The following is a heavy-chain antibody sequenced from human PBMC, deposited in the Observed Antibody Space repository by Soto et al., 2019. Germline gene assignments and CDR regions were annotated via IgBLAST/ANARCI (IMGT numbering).Heavy chain of an antibody. J-gene: IGHJ4*02. CDR3: ARGCGGDCFRSDS. Sequence: GGSLRLSCAASGFIFSSYSMNWVRQAPGKGLEWVSYISSSSTTIYYAGSVKGRFTISRDNAKNSLYLQMSSLRDEDTAVYYCARGCGGDCFRSDSWGRGTLVTVSS. V-gene: IGHV3-48*02. CDR1: GFIFSSYS. D-gene: IGHD2-21*02. CDR2: ISSSSTTI.